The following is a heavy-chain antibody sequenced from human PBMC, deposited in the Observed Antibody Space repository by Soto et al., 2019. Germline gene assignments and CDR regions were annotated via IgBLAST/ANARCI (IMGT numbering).Heavy chain of an antibody. D-gene: IGHD3-22*01. V-gene: IGHV1-3*05. CDR1: GYTFTYYT. CDR3: TRDYYDSSGYYHKFDY. CDR2: INAGDGNT. J-gene: IGHJ4*02. Sequence: QVQLVQSGAEEKKPGASVTVSCKASGYTFTYYTVHWVRQAPGQRLEWMGWINAGDGNTKYSPNFQGRVTITKDTSASTVYMELSSLRSEDTAVYFCTRDYYDSSGYYHKFDYWGQGTLVTVSS.